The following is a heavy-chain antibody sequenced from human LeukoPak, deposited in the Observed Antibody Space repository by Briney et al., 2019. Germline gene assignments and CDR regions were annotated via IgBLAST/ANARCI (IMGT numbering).Heavy chain of an antibody. D-gene: IGHD2-2*01. CDR2: FDPADGEA. V-gene: IGHV1-24*01. J-gene: IGHJ6*03. CDR1: GYTLTDLS. CDR3: ETVVVPTAPSYYYYYNMDV. Sequence: ASVKVSCKVSGYTLTDLSIHWVRQAPGKGLEWMAGFDPADGEAIFAQNFQGRVTMTEDTSTDTAYIELSSLRSEDTALYYCETVVVPTAPSYYYYYNMDVWGEGPTVPVSS.